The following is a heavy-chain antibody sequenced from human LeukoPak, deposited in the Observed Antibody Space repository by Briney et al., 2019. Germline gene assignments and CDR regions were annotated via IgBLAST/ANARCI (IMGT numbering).Heavy chain of an antibody. CDR1: GGSISSGDYY. J-gene: IGHJ3*02. Sequence: SQTLSLTCTVSGGSISSGDYYWSWIRQPPGKGLEWIGYIYYSGSTYYNPSLKSRVTISVDTSKNQFSLKLSSVTAADTAVYYCATNTYCSGGSCYYVFAFDIWGQGTMVTVSS. CDR3: ATNTYCSGGSCYYVFAFDI. V-gene: IGHV4-30-4*01. CDR2: IYYSGST. D-gene: IGHD2-15*01.